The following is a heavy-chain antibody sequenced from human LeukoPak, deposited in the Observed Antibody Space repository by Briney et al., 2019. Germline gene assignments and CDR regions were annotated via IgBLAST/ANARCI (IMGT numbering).Heavy chain of an antibody. CDR3: AKVRSGWYKDY. CDR2: ISGSGGST. CDR1: GFTFSSYS. V-gene: IGHV3-23*01. D-gene: IGHD6-19*01. Sequence: GGSLRLSCAASGFTFSSYSMNWVRRAPGKGLEWVSAISGSGGSTYYADSVKGRFTISRDNSKNTLYLQMNSLRAEDTAVYYCAKVRSGWYKDYWGQGTLVTVSS. J-gene: IGHJ4*02.